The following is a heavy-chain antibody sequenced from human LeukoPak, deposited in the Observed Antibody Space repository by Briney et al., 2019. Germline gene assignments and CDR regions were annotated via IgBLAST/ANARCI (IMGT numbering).Heavy chain of an antibody. CDR3: AKDLPTVTTGSDAFDI. D-gene: IGHD4-17*01. Sequence: PGRSLRLSCAASGFTFSSYAMHWVRQAPGKGLEWVAVISYDGSNKYYADSVKGRFTISRDNSKNTLYLQMNSLRAEDTAVYYCAKDLPTVTTGSDAFDIWGQGTMVTVSS. J-gene: IGHJ3*02. CDR2: ISYDGSNK. CDR1: GFTFSSYA. V-gene: IGHV3-30-3*01.